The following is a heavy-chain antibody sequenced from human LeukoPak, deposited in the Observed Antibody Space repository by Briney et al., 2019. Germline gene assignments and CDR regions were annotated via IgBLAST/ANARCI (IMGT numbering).Heavy chain of an antibody. V-gene: IGHV3-66*01. CDR3: ARDSGYSSGRGNVDY. D-gene: IGHD6-19*01. J-gene: IGHJ4*02. Sequence: GGSLRLSCAASGFTLSSNYMSWVRQAPGKGLEWVSVIYSGGSTYYADSVKGRFTISRDNSKNTLYLQMNSLRAEDTAVYYCARDSGYSSGRGNVDYWGQGTLVTVSS. CDR2: IYSGGST. CDR1: GFTLSSNY.